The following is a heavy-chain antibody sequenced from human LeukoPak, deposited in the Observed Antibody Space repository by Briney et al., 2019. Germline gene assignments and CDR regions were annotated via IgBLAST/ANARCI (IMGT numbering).Heavy chain of an antibody. CDR2: IYTSGST. CDR1: GGSISSGSYY. V-gene: IGHV4-61*02. J-gene: IGHJ4*02. Sequence: SSETLSLTCTVSGGSISSGSYYWSWIRQPAGKGLEWIGRIYTSGSTNYNPSLTSRVTISVDTSKNQFSLKLSSVTAADTAVYYCARDSYDFWSCYYNLYYFDYWGQGTLVTVSS. D-gene: IGHD3-3*01. CDR3: ARDSYDFWSCYYNLYYFDY.